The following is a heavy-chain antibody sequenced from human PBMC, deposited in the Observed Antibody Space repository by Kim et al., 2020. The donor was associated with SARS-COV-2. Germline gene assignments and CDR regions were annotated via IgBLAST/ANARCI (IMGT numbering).Heavy chain of an antibody. Sequence: GGSLRLSCAASGFTFNTYIMNWVRQAPGKGLEWVATITSRSNFIYYADSVKGRFTISRDNTKNSLFLQMDSLRAEDTAIYYCTREFSTGWSYLPYHWGHGTLLTVSS. CDR2: ITSRSNFI. J-gene: IGHJ5*02. V-gene: IGHV3-21*01. D-gene: IGHD2-15*01. CDR3: TREFSTGWSYLPYH. CDR1: GFTFNTYI.